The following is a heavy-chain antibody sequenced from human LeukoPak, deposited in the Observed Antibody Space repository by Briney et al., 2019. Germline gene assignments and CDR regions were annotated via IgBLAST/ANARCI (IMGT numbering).Heavy chain of an antibody. CDR1: GGSISSYY. V-gene: IGHV4-59*12. CDR3: ARSWEVRGISYFDY. D-gene: IGHD3-10*01. J-gene: IGHJ4*02. CDR2: IYYSGST. Sequence: SETLSLTCTVSGGSISSYYWSWIRQPPGKGLEWIGYIYYSGSTNYNPSLKSRVTISVDTSKNQFSLKLSSVTAADTAVYYCARSWEVRGISYFDYWGQGTLVTVSS.